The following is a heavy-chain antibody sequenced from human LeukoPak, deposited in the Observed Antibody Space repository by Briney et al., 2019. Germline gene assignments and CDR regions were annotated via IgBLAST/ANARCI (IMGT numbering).Heavy chain of an antibody. CDR1: GGSLTDYY. CDR3: ASYGDSRYYFDY. J-gene: IGHJ4*02. CDR2: IYYSGST. Sequence: SETLSLTCGVYGGSLTDYYWGWIRQPPGKGLEWIGSIYYSGSTYYNPSLKSRVTISVDTSKNQFSLKLSSVTAADTAVYYCASYGDSRYYFDYWGQGTLVTVSS. D-gene: IGHD4-17*01. V-gene: IGHV4-39*01.